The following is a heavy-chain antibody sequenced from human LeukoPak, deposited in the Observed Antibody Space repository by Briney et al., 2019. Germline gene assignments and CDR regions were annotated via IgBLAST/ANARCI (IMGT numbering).Heavy chain of an antibody. CDR1: GGSISSYY. V-gene: IGHV4-59*01. CDR2: IYYSGST. CDR3: ARDTVRGVGADAFDI. D-gene: IGHD3-10*01. J-gene: IGHJ3*02. Sequence: SDTLSLTCTVSGGSISSYYWSWIRQPPGKGLEWIGYIYYSGSTNYNPSLKSRVTISVDTSKNQFSLKLSSVTAADTAVYYCARDTVRGVGADAFDIWGQGTMVTVSS.